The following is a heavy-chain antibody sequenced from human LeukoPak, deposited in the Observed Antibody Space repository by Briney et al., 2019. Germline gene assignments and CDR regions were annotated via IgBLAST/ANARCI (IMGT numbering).Heavy chain of an antibody. D-gene: IGHD2-15*01. V-gene: IGHV3-23*01. Sequence: GGSLRLSCAASGFTFSNSAMSWVRQAPGKGLEWVSAISGSGGSTYYADSVKGRFTISRDNSKNTLYLQMNSLRAEDTAVYYCAKDSCSGGSCYSSFDYWGQGTLVTVSS. CDR2: ISGSGGST. J-gene: IGHJ4*02. CDR1: GFTFSNSA. CDR3: AKDSCSGGSCYSSFDY.